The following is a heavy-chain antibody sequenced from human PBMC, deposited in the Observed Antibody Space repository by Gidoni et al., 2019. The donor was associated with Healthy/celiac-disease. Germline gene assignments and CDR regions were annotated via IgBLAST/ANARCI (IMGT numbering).Heavy chain of an antibody. CDR1: GFTFRSDA. CDR2: ISGSGGST. CDR3: AKDVNEGPWELLEDY. D-gene: IGHD1-26*01. J-gene: IGHJ4*02. Sequence: EVQLLESGGGLVQPGGSLRPSCAASGFTFRSDAMSWVRQAPGKGLEWVSAISGSGGSTYYADSVKGRFTISRDNSKNTLYLQMNSLRAEDTAVYYCAKDVNEGPWELLEDYWGQGTLVTVSS. V-gene: IGHV3-23*01.